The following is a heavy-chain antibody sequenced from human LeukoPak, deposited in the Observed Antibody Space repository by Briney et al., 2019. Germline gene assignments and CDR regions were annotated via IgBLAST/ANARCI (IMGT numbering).Heavy chain of an antibody. V-gene: IGHV3-74*01. CDR2: IRTDGTTT. J-gene: IGHJ4*02. Sequence: GGSLSLFCAASGFPFRSHWMHWVRQVPGKGLVWVSHIRTDGTTTNYADSVKGRFTISRDNAKDTLYLQLNSPRAEDTAIYYCARRLGYSSGGWGQGTLVTVSS. CDR1: GFPFRSHW. D-gene: IGHD2-15*01. CDR3: ARRLGYSSGG.